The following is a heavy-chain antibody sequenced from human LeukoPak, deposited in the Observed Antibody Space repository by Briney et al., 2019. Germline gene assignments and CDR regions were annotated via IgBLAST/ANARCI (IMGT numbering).Heavy chain of an antibody. CDR3: AKRPGYDSSGYRDY. V-gene: IGHV3-23*01. D-gene: IGHD3-22*01. Sequence: PGGSLRLSCAASGFTFSSYAMSWVRQAPGKGLEWVSAISGSGGSTYYADSVKGRFTISRDNSKNTLYLQMNNLRAEDTAVYYCAKRPGYDSSGYRDYWGQGTLVTVSS. J-gene: IGHJ4*02. CDR2: ISGSGGST. CDR1: GFTFSSYA.